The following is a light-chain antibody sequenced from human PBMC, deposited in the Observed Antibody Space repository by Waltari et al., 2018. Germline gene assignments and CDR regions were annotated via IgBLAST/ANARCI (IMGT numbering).Light chain of an antibody. V-gene: IGLV3-19*01. CDR2: GKS. Sequence: SSELTQDPAVSVALGQTVRFTCQGDSLRIYYASWYQQKPGQAPILVIYGKSNRPPGIPDRFSGSSSGKTASLTITGAQAEDDADYYCHSRDSIGDHYVFGTGTKVTVL. J-gene: IGLJ1*01. CDR3: HSRDSIGDHYV. CDR1: SLRIYY.